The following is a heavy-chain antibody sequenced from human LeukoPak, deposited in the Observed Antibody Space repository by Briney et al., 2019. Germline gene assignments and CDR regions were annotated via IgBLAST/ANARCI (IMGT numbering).Heavy chain of an antibody. V-gene: IGHV3-23*01. CDR3: AKAGSSWYDNWFDP. CDR2: ISGSGGST. Sequence: GGSQRLSCAASGFTFSSYAMSWVRQAPGEGLEWLSAISGSGGSTYYADSVKGRFTISRDDSKNTLYLQMDSLRAEDTAVYYCAKAGSSWYDNWFDPWGQGTLVTVSS. D-gene: IGHD6-13*01. CDR1: GFTFSSYA. J-gene: IGHJ5*02.